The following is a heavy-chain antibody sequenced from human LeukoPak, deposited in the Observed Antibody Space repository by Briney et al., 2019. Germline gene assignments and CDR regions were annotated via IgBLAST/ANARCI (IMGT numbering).Heavy chain of an antibody. D-gene: IGHD5-24*01. CDR2: IKQDGSKK. V-gene: IGHV3-7*04. CDR3: TRVGYIDEGIDY. Sequence: GGSLRLSCVASGFPFSRYWMTWVRQAPGKGLEWVANIKQDGSKKSYVDSVKGRFTISRDNAKNSLYLQMNSLRAEDTAIYYCTRVGYIDEGIDYWGQGTLVTVSS. CDR1: GFPFSRYW. J-gene: IGHJ4*02.